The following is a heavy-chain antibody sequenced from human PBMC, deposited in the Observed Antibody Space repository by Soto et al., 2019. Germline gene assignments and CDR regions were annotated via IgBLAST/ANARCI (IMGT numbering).Heavy chain of an antibody. J-gene: IGHJ4*02. D-gene: IGHD5-18*01. V-gene: IGHV4-30-2*01. CDR3: ARGVGTTMAHYFDY. Sequence: SETLSLPCAFSGDSLSSGGYSWSLMRQPPGRGLEYIDYIYHTGSAYFHPSLKSRLTMSVENSKNQFSLNLNSVTAADTAVYYCARGVGTTMAHYFDYWGQGVLVTVSS. CDR1: GDSLSSGGYS. CDR2: IYHTGSA.